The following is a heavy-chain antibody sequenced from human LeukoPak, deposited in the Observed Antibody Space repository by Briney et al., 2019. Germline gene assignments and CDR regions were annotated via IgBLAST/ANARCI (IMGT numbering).Heavy chain of an antibody. D-gene: IGHD6-6*01. Sequence: PSETLSLTCAVYGGSFSGYYGSWIRQPPGKGLEWIGEINHSGSTNYNPSLKSRVTISVDTSKNQFSLKLCSVTAADTAVYYCARGRIAARNDYWGQGTLVTVSS. CDR3: ARGRIAARNDY. CDR1: GGSFSGYY. V-gene: IGHV4-34*01. CDR2: INHSGST. J-gene: IGHJ4*02.